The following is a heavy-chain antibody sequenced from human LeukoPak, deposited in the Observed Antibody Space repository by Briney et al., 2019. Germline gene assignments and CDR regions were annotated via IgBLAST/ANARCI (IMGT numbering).Heavy chain of an antibody. J-gene: IGHJ4*02. CDR2: IFHPGHP. CDR1: GGSICRGDFP. CDR3: ARGFYGAGSHFDY. D-gene: IGHD3-10*01. V-gene: IGHV4-30-2*01. Sequence: SQTLSLTCAVSGGSICRGDFPGSCVPQPPERGLWRSVYIFHPGHPSFHPSLKSRVTISVDMSKNQLSLRLASVTAAGTAVYYRARGFYGAGSHFDYWGQGTMVTVSS.